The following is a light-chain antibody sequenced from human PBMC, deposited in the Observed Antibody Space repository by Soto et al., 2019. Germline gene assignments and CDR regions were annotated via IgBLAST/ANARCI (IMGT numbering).Light chain of an antibody. Sequence: EIVLTQSPGTLSLFPGERATLSCRASHSVSSSYLAWYQQKPGQAPRLLLYGASSRATGIPDRFSGSGSGTDFTLTISRLEPEDFAVYYCQQYGSSPPITFGQGTRLEIK. V-gene: IGKV3-20*01. CDR1: HSVSSSY. CDR3: QQYGSSPPIT. CDR2: GAS. J-gene: IGKJ5*01.